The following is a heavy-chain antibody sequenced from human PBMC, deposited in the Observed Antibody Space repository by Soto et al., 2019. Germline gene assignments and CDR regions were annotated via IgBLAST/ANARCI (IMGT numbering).Heavy chain of an antibody. CDR1: GGTFSSYA. CDR3: ARDRYDSSGYYLDY. Sequence: QVQLVQSGAEVKKPGSSVKVSCKASGGTFSSYAISWVRQAPGQGLEWMGGIIPIFGTANYAQKFQGRVTITADESTSTDYMELSSLRSEDTAVYYCARDRYDSSGYYLDYWGQGTLVTVSS. D-gene: IGHD3-22*01. J-gene: IGHJ4*02. V-gene: IGHV1-69*01. CDR2: IIPIFGTA.